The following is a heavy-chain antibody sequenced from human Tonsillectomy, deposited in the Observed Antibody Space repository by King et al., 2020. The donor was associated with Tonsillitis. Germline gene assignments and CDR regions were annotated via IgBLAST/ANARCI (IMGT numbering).Heavy chain of an antibody. CDR1: GGFISSYY. CDR3: ARVLAGVRRYNWSDP. Sequence: VQLQESGPGLVKPSETLSLTCTVSGGFISSYYWSWIRQSPEKGLEWIGHVYDSGSTNYNPSLKSRVTISLDTSKDQFSLKLSSVTAADTAVYYCARVLAGVRRYNWSDPWGQGTLVTVSS. CDR2: VYDSGST. V-gene: IGHV4-59*01. J-gene: IGHJ5*02. D-gene: IGHD3-10*01.